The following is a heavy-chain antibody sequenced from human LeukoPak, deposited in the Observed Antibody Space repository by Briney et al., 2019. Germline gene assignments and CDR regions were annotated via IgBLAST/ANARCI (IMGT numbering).Heavy chain of an antibody. CDR3: AKRSGPNSGPFDS. CDR1: GFTFSSYG. V-gene: IGHV3-33*06. Sequence: PGRSLRLSCAASGFTFSSYGMHWVRQAPGKGLEWVAVIWYDGSNKYYADSVEGRFTISRDDSENTVYLKMNNLRVDDTAVYYCAKRSGPNSGPFDSWGQGTPVIVSS. CDR2: IWYDGSNK. D-gene: IGHD1-1*01. J-gene: IGHJ4*02.